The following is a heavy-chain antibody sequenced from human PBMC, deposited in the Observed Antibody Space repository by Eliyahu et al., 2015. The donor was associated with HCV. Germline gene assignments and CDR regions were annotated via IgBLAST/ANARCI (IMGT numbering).Heavy chain of an antibody. CDR2: IKHDGSEK. Sequence: PGKGLEWVAKIKHDGSEKDYVDSVKGRFTISRDNAKKSLYLQMNSLRADDTAVYFCARGMFSGSYWGQGTLVTVSS. V-gene: IGHV3-7*01. CDR3: ARGMFSGSY. D-gene: IGHD1-26*01. J-gene: IGHJ4*02.